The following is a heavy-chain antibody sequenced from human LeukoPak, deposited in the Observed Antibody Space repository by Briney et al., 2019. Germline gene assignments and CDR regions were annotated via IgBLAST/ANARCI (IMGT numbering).Heavy chain of an antibody. CDR1: GYTFTGYY. V-gene: IGHV1-2*02. CDR2: INPNSGGT. CDR3: ARDNSGSYSAFDI. D-gene: IGHD1-26*01. J-gene: IGHJ3*02. Sequence: ASVKVSCKASGYTFTGYYMHWVRQAPGQGLEWMGWINPNSGGTNYAQKFQGRVTMTRDTSISTAYMELSRLRSDDTAVYYCARDNSGSYSAFDIWGQGTMVTVSS.